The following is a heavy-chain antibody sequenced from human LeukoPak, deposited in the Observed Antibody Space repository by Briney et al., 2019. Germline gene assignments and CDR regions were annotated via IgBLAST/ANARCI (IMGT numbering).Heavy chain of an antibody. CDR1: GFTVSSNY. V-gene: IGHV3-53*01. CDR2: IYSGGST. CDR3: ARDRARANSGSYFNWFDP. Sequence: GGSLRLSCAASGFTVSSNYMSWVRQAPGKGLEWVTVIYSGGSTYYADSVKGRFTISRDNSKNTLYLQMNSLRAEDTAVYYCARDRARANSGSYFNWFDPWGQGTLVTVSS. D-gene: IGHD1-26*01. J-gene: IGHJ5*02.